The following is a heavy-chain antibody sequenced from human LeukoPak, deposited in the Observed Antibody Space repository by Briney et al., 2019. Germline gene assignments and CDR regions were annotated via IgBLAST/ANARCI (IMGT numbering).Heavy chain of an antibody. Sequence: SQTLSLTCAVSGGSISSGGYSWNWIRQPPGKGLEWIGYIYHSGTTYYNPSLKSRVTISLDTSKNQFSLKLSSVTAADTVVYYCARDLDIVATFHYWGQGTLVTVSS. CDR1: GGSISSGGYS. D-gene: IGHD5-12*01. J-gene: IGHJ4*02. CDR3: ARDLDIVATFHY. V-gene: IGHV4-30-2*01. CDR2: IYHSGTT.